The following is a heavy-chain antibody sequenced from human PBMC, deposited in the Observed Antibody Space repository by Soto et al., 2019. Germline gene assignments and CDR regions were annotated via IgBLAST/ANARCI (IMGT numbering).Heavy chain of an antibody. V-gene: IGHV3-21*01. CDR1: GFTLNRYS. J-gene: IGHJ6*02. Sequence: GGSLRLSCAASGFTLNRYSMNWVRQAPGKGLEWVSSISGSTNFIYYADSVKGRFTVSRDNAKNSLHLQMNSLRAEDTAVYYCARAGGSTVTTDYYYAMDVWGQGTTVTVSS. CDR3: ARAGGSTVTTDYYYAMDV. CDR2: ISGSTNFI. D-gene: IGHD4-17*01.